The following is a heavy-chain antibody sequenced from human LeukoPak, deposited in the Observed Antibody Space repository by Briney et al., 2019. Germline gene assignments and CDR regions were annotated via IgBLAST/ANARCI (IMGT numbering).Heavy chain of an antibody. CDR3: AKEAYYYGSGSYYRAFDY. V-gene: IGHV3-23*01. J-gene: IGHJ4*02. D-gene: IGHD3-10*01. Sequence: GGSLRLSCAASGFTFSSYAMSWVRQAPGRGLEWVSAISGSGGSTYYADSVKGRFTISRDNSKNTLYLQMNSLRAEDTAVYYCAKEAYYYGSGSYYRAFDYWGQGTLVTVSS. CDR1: GFTFSSYA. CDR2: ISGSGGST.